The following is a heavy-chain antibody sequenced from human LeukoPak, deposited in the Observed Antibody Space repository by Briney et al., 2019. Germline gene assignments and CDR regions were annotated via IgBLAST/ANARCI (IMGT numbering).Heavy chain of an antibody. CDR3: AKDGYYYGSGSYYEDYYMDV. CDR2: ISGSGGST. CDR1: GFTVSSNY. V-gene: IGHV3-23*01. D-gene: IGHD3-10*01. Sequence: GGSLRLSCAASGFTVSSNYMSWVRQAPGKGLEWVSAISGSGGSTYYADSVKGRFTISRDNSKNTLYLQMNSLRAEDTAVYYCAKDGYYYGSGSYYEDYYMDVWGKGTTVTVSS. J-gene: IGHJ6*03.